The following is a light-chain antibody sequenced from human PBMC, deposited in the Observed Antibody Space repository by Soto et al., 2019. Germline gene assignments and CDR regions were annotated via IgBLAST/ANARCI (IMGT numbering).Light chain of an antibody. CDR1: QSISDR. Sequence: DIQMTQSPSTLPASVGDRVTITCRASQSISDRLVWYQRKPGTAPKLLIFDASSLESGVPSRFSGSGAGTEFTLTISSLQPDDFATYYCHHYSTVWAFGQGTKVDIK. CDR3: HHYSTVWA. CDR2: DAS. J-gene: IGKJ1*01. V-gene: IGKV1-5*01.